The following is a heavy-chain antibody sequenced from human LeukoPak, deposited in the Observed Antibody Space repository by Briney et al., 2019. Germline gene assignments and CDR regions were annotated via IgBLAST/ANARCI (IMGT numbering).Heavy chain of an antibody. Sequence: SETLSLTCTVSGGSISSYYWSWIRQPPGKGLEWIGYIYYSGTTNYNPSLKSRVTISVDTFKNQFSLRLSSVTAADTAVYYCARGVYIAAAQYGYWGQGTLVTVSS. CDR3: ARGVYIAAAQYGY. V-gene: IGHV4-59*01. J-gene: IGHJ4*02. D-gene: IGHD6-13*01. CDR2: IYYSGTT. CDR1: GGSISSYY.